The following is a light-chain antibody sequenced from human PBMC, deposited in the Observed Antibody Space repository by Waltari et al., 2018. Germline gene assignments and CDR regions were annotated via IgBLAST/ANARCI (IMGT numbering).Light chain of an antibody. Sequence: QAVVTQKPSLTVSPGGTVTLTCGSSTRAVTSGQFPYWLQQKPGQVPRTLIYDTRNKQSWTPARFSGSLLGGKAALTLSNAQPEDEAEYYCLLWYSGPRWVFGGGTKLSVL. CDR2: DTR. V-gene: IGLV7-46*01. CDR1: TRAVTSGQF. CDR3: LLWYSGPRWV. J-gene: IGLJ3*02.